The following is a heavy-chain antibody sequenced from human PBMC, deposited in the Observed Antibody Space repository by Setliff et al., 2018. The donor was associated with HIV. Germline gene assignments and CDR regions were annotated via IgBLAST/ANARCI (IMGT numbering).Heavy chain of an antibody. J-gene: IGHJ4*02. V-gene: IGHV3-7*01. CDR3: AGSRGYFVQAG. Sequence: GGSLRLSCEASGFTVSSSYMAWVRQAPGKGLEWVANIKTDGSEKYYVDSVRGRFTISRDNAKNSLYLQMNSLRAEDTAVYYCAGSRGYFVQAGWGQGTLVTVSS. D-gene: IGHD3-22*01. CDR1: GFTVSSSY. CDR2: IKTDGSEK.